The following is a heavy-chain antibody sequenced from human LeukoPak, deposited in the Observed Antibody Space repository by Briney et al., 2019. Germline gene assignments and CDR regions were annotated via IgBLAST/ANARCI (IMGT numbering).Heavy chain of an antibody. V-gene: IGHV3-23*01. Sequence: GGSLRLSCAASGFTFSSYAMIWFRQAPGKGLEWVSIISSSGDSTYYADSVKGRFTFSRDNSKNTLSLQMSSLGADDTAVYYCAKVGTIETTEELNWFDPWGQGTLVTVSS. CDR1: GFTFSSYA. J-gene: IGHJ5*02. CDR2: ISSSGDST. CDR3: AKVGTIETTEELNWFDP. D-gene: IGHD4-11*01.